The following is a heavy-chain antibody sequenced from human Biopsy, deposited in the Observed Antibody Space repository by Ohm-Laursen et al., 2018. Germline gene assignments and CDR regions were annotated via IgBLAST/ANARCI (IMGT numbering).Heavy chain of an antibody. J-gene: IGHJ6*02. CDR2: ITSRTSST. CDR1: GFTFNVYS. D-gene: IGHD3-10*01. CDR3: ARWHGDLFYYYNGMGV. Sequence: SLRLSCSASGFTFNVYSIVWVRQAPGKGLEWVSSITSRTSSTYYADSVKGRVTISRDNANNSVSLQMNNLRVDDTAVYYCARWHGDLFYYYNGMGVWGQGTTVTVSS. V-gene: IGHV3-21*01.